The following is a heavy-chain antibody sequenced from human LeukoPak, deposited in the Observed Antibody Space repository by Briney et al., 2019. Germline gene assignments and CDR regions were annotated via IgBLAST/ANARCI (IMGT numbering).Heavy chain of an antibody. CDR2: IKTDGTIT. J-gene: IGHJ6*03. Sequence: TGGSLRLSCAASGFTFSTYWMHWVRHAPGKGLVWVSRIKTDGTITTYADSVKGRFTISRDNAKSTLYLQMNSLRVEDTAVYYCARGGGANYNMDVWGKGTTVTVSS. CDR1: GFTFSTYW. CDR3: ARGGGANYNMDV. D-gene: IGHD3-16*01. V-gene: IGHV3-74*01.